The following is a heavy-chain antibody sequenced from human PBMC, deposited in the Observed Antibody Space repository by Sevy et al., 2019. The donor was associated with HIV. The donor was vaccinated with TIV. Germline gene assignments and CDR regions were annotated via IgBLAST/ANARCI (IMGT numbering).Heavy chain of an antibody. CDR3: APSPGGTKHFNP. CDR1: GFTFTYYT. CDR2: INPGNGNT. J-gene: IGHJ5*02. D-gene: IGHD2-15*01. Sequence: ASVKVSCKASGFTFTYYTVHWVRQAPGQGLEWMGWINPGNGNTRYSQKFQDRVTITTDTSATTTYMALSSLRPEDTAVYYCAPSPGGTKHFNPWGQGTRVTVSS. V-gene: IGHV1-3*01.